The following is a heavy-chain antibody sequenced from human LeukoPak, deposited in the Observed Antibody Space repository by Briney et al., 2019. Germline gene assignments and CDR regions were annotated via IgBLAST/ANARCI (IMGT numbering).Heavy chain of an antibody. D-gene: IGHD5-24*01. CDR1: GFTFSSYG. V-gene: IGHV3-30*18. CDR2: ISYDGSNK. CDR3: TNGPSKDGYNYSFDY. J-gene: IGHJ4*02. Sequence: PGGSLRLSCAASGFTFSSYGMHWVRQAPGKGLEWVAVISYDGSNKYYADSVKGRFTISRDKSKNTLYLQMNSLRPEDTAVYYCTNGPSKDGYNYSFDYWGQGTLVTVSS.